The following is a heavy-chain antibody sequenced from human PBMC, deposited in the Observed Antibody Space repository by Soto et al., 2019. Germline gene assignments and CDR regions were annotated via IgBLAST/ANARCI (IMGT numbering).Heavy chain of an antibody. CDR3: ANFNRYFDL. CDR2: IYYTGST. J-gene: IGHJ2*01. CDR1: GGSISSYF. V-gene: IGHV4-59*01. Sequence: TSETLSLTCTVSGGSISSYFWSWIRQPPGKGLEWIGYIYYTGSTNYNPSLKSRVTISVDTSKNQFSLRLSSVTAADTAVYYCANFNRYFDLWGRGTLVTVSS.